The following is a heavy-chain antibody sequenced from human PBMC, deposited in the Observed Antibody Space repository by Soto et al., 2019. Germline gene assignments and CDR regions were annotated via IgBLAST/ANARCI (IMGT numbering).Heavy chain of an antibody. CDR1: GGTFSSYA. D-gene: IGHD2-2*01. Sequence: ASVKVSCKASGGTFSSYAISWVRQAPGQGLEWMGGIIPIFGTANYAQKFQGRVTITADESTSTAYMELSSLRSEDTAVYYCARDKGRGRVVPAGYFDYWGQGTLVTVSS. CDR2: IIPIFGTA. J-gene: IGHJ4*02. CDR3: ARDKGRGRVVPAGYFDY. V-gene: IGHV1-69*13.